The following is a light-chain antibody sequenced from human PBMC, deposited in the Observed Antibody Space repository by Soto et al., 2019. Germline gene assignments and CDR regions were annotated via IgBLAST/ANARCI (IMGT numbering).Light chain of an antibody. CDR1: SSDVGAYNY. Sequence: QYVLTQPASVSGSPGQSITISCTGTSSDVGAYNYVSWYQQHLGKVPKLMISEVSNRPSGVSNRFSASKSGNTASLTISGLQAEDEADYYCSSYTNSDTLVFGGGTQLTVL. CDR2: EVS. CDR3: SSYTNSDTLV. V-gene: IGLV2-14*01. J-gene: IGLJ3*02.